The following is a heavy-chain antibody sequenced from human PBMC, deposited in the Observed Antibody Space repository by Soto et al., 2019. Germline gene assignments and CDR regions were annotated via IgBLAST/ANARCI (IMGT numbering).Heavy chain of an antibody. V-gene: IGHV1-3*01. CDR1: GYTFTSYA. CDR2: INAGNGNT. Sequence: QVQLVQSGAEVKKPGASVKVSCKASGYTFTSYAMHWVRQAPGQRLEWMGWINAGNGNTKYSQKFQGRVTITRDTSASTAYMELSSRRAEDTAVYYCARGGCLYGDFDLWGRGTLVTVSS. D-gene: IGHD1-26*01. J-gene: IGHJ2*01. CDR3: ARGGCLYGDFDL.